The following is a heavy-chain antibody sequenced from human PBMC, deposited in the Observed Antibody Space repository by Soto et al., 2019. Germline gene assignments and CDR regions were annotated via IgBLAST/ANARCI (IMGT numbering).Heavy chain of an antibody. CDR3: ARGRDTAMARGYYYYYGMDV. J-gene: IGHJ6*02. Sequence: SVKVSCKASGGTFSSYGISWVRQAPGQGLEWMGGIIPIFGTANYAQKFQGRVTITADESTGTAYMELSSLRSEDTAVYYCARGRDTAMARGYYYYYGMDVWGQGTTVTVSS. D-gene: IGHD5-18*01. CDR2: IIPIFGTA. CDR1: GGTFSSYG. V-gene: IGHV1-69*13.